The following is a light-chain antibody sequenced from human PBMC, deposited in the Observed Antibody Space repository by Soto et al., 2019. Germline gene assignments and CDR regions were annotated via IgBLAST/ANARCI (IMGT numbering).Light chain of an antibody. Sequence: QSVLTQPASVSGSPGQSITISCTGTSSDVGGYNYVSWYQQHPGKAPKLMIYEVSNRPSGVSNRFSGSKSGNTASLTISGLQAEDEADYYCSSYISSSTLLYVFGTGTKVT. CDR2: EVS. CDR1: SSDVGGYNY. J-gene: IGLJ1*01. CDR3: SSYISSSTLLYV. V-gene: IGLV2-14*01.